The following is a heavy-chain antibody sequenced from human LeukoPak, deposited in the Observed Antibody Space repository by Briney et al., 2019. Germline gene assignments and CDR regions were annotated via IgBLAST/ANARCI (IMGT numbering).Heavy chain of an antibody. D-gene: IGHD1-7*01. V-gene: IGHV3-23*01. J-gene: IGHJ4*02. CDR2: ISGSGGSA. CDR3: AQTGTTAPYFDY. Sequence: GGSLRLPCAASGFTFSSYAMSWVRQAPGKGLEWVSAISGSGGSAYYADSVKGRFTISRDNSKNTLYLQMNSLRAEDTAVYYCAQTGTTAPYFDYWGQGTLVTVSS. CDR1: GFTFSSYA.